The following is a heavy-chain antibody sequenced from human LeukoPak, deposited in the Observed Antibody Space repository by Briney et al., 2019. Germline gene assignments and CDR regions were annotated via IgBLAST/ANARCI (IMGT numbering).Heavy chain of an antibody. CDR3: ACGVDFSSGSKRGFDY. CDR2: MSRSSDTI. J-gene: IGHJ4*02. D-gene: IGHD3-3*01. V-gene: IGHV3-48*01. Sequence: GGSLRLSCADSGFTFSSYSMNWVRQAPGKGLEWVSYMSRSSDTIYYADSVKGRFTISRDNGKSSLFLQMNSLRAEDTAIYYCACGVDFSSGSKRGFDYWGLGTLVTVSS. CDR1: GFTFSSYS.